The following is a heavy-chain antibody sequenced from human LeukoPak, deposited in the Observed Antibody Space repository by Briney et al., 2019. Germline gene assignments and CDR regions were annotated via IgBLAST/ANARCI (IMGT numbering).Heavy chain of an antibody. CDR2: IYADGNT. CDR3: ARDSYGDANFDS. Sequence: GGSLRLSCAASGFIVNTNYMTWVRQAPGRGLEWVSFIYADGNTYYADSVKGRYTISRDISKNAVYLQMNSLRAEDTAVYYCARDSYGDANFDSWGQGTLVTVSS. V-gene: IGHV3-53*01. CDR1: GFIVNTNY. D-gene: IGHD4-17*01. J-gene: IGHJ4*02.